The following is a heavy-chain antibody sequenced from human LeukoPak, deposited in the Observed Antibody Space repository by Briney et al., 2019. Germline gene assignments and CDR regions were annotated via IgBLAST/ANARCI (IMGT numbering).Heavy chain of an antibody. V-gene: IGHV4-34*01. D-gene: IGHD1-26*01. CDR3: ARESCSVSYSPYYYMDV. CDR1: GGSFSGYY. Sequence: SETLSLTCAVYGGSFSGYYWSWIRQPPGKGLEWIGEINHSGSTNYNPSLKSRVTISVDTSKNQFSLKLSSVTAADTAVYYCARESCSVSYSPYYYMDVWGKGTTVTVSS. J-gene: IGHJ6*03. CDR2: INHSGST.